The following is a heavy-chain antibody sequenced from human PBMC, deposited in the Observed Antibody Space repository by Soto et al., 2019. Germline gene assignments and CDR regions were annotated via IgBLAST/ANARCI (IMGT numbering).Heavy chain of an antibody. Sequence: QVQLVQSGAEVKKPGASVKVSCKASGYNFTTYGISWVRQAPGQGLEWMGWISAYNGHTKYAQKLQGRVTMTTDTSTSTAYMEPRSLSSEDTAVYYCARESGTTYTPDFWGQGTLVTVSS. CDR3: ARESGTTYTPDF. J-gene: IGHJ5*01. CDR1: GYNFTTYG. CDR2: ISAYNGHT. V-gene: IGHV1-18*04. D-gene: IGHD1-7*01.